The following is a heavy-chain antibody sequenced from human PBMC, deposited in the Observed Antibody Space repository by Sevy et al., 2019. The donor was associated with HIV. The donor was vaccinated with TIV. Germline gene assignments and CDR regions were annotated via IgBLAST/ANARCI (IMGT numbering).Heavy chain of an antibody. V-gene: IGHV3-30*02. Sequence: GGSLRLSCAASGFTFSSYGMHWVRQAPGKGLEWVAFIRYDGSNKYYADSVKGRFTISRDNSKNTLYLQMNSLRAEDTAVYYCAKVSEDIVVVPAAMRRGENWFDPWGQGTLVTVSS. CDR1: GFTFSSYG. CDR3: AKVSEDIVVVPAAMRRGENWFDP. CDR2: IRYDGSNK. J-gene: IGHJ5*02. D-gene: IGHD2-2*01.